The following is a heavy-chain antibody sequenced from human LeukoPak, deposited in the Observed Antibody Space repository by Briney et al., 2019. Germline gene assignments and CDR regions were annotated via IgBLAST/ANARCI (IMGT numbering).Heavy chain of an antibody. CDR2: ISGSGGST. Sequence: GGSLRLSCAASRFTFSRYAMSWVRQAPGKGLEWVSAISGSGGSTYYADSVKGRFTISRDNSKNTLYLQMNSLRVEDTAVYYCAKDDFSFWFDPWGQGTLVTVSS. D-gene: IGHD3/OR15-3a*01. V-gene: IGHV3-23*01. J-gene: IGHJ5*02. CDR1: RFTFSRYA. CDR3: AKDDFSFWFDP.